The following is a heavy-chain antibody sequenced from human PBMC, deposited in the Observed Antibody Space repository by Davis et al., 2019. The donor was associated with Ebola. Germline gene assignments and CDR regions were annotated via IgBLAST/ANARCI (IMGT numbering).Heavy chain of an antibody. Sequence: ASVKVSCKASGYTFTSYDINWVRQAPGQGLEWMGWISAYNGNTNYAQKLQGRVTMTTDTSTSTAYMELRSLRSDDPAVYYCAREIAVAATDYWGQGTLVTVSS. V-gene: IGHV1-18*01. CDR2: ISAYNGNT. J-gene: IGHJ4*02. CDR3: AREIAVAATDY. CDR1: GYTFTSYD. D-gene: IGHD6-19*01.